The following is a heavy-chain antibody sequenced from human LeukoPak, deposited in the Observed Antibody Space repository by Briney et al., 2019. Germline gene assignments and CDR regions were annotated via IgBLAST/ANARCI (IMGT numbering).Heavy chain of an antibody. CDR2: IYYSGST. D-gene: IGHD3-9*01. CDR1: GGSISSGGYY. Sequence: SQTLSLTCTVSGGSISSGGYYWSWIRQHPGKGLEWIGYIYYSGSTYYNPSLKSRVTISVDTSKNQFSLKLSSVTAADTAVYYCARRGHFDGYSLDIWGQGTMVTVSS. CDR3: ARRGHFDGYSLDI. V-gene: IGHV4-31*03. J-gene: IGHJ3*02.